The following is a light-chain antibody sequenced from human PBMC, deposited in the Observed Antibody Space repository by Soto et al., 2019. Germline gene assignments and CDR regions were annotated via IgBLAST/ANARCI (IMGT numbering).Light chain of an antibody. V-gene: IGLV2-23*03. J-gene: IGLJ1*01. CDR3: CSYAGSSTFPYV. CDR2: EGS. Sequence: QSALTQPASVSGSPGQSITISCTGTSSDVGSYNLVSWYQQHPGKAPKLMIYEGSKRPSGVSNRFAGSKSGNTASLTISGLQAEDEDDYYCCSYAGSSTFPYVFGTGTQLTVL. CDR1: SSDVGSYNL.